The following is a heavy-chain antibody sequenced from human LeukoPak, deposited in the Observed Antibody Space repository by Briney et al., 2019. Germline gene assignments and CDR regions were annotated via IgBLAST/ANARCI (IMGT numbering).Heavy chain of an antibody. V-gene: IGHV3-23*01. Sequence: GGSLRLSCAASGFTFSSYWMHWVRQAPGKGLEWVSAISGSGGSTYYADSVKGRFTISRDNSKNTLYLQMNSLRAEDTAVYYCAKAINPGGSYYFDYWGRGTLVTVSS. CDR3: AKAINPGGSYYFDY. D-gene: IGHD1-26*01. CDR2: ISGSGGST. J-gene: IGHJ4*02. CDR1: GFTFSSYW.